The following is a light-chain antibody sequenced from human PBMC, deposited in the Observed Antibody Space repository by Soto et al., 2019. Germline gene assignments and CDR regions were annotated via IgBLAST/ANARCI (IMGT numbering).Light chain of an antibody. CDR3: SLYSSNGSLI. Sequence: QSVLTQPPSASGSPGQSVTISCTGTSSDIGSYNFVSWYQQHPGKAPKVMLYEVRKRPSGVPDRFSGSTSGNTASLTISGLQAEDETDYFCSLYSSNGSLIFGPGTKLTVL. J-gene: IGLJ1*01. CDR2: EVR. CDR1: SSDIGSYNF. V-gene: IGLV2-8*01.